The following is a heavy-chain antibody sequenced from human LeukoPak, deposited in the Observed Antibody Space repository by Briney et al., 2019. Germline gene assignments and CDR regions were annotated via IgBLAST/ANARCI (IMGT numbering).Heavy chain of an antibody. Sequence: SVTVSCKASGGTFSSYAISWVRQAPGQGLEWMGGIIPIFGTANYAQTFQGRVTITTDESTSTAYMELSSLRSEDTAVYYCARALSGGTARTSNYMDVWGKGTTVTASS. CDR2: IIPIFGTA. D-gene: IGHD6-13*01. CDR1: GGTFSSYA. J-gene: IGHJ6*03. V-gene: IGHV1-69*05. CDR3: ARALSGGTARTSNYMDV.